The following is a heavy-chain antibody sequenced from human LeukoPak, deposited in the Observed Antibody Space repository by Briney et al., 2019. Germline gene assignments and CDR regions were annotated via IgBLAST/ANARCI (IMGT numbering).Heavy chain of an antibody. CDR1: GFTFVRHW. J-gene: IGHJ4*02. V-gene: IGHV3-7*01. CDR2: INQDGSEK. CDR3: ARGYFDY. Sequence: PGGSLRLSCVASGFTFVRHWMTWVRQAPGKGLEWVANINQDGSEKYYVDSVKGRFTISRDNARNSLYLQMNSLRAEDAAVYYCARGYFDYWGQGTRVTVSS.